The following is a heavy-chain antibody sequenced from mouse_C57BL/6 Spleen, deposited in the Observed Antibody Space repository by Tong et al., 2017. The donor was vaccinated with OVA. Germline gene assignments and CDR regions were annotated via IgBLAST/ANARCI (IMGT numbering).Heavy chain of an antibody. J-gene: IGHJ2*01. CDR3: TTRLVYFDY. V-gene: IGHV1-15*01. CDR1: GYTFTDYE. D-gene: IGHD2-4*01. CDR2: IDPETGGT. Sequence: VQLQESGAELVRPGASVTLSCKASGYTFTDYEMHWVKQTPVHGLEWIGAIDPETGGTAYNQKFKGKAILTADKSSSTAYMELRSLTSEDSAVYYCTTRLVYFDYWGQGTTLTVSS.